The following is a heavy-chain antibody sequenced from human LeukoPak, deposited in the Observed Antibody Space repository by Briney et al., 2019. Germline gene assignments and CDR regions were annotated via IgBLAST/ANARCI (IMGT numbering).Heavy chain of an antibody. J-gene: IGHJ5*02. CDR2: INSNNGVT. D-gene: IGHD5-24*01. V-gene: IGHV1-2*06. CDR1: GYTFTDYY. Sequence: ASVKVSCKASGYTFTDYYIHWVRQAPGQGLEWMGRINSNNGVTDDAQNFQVRVTMTRDTSISTAYMELSRLTSDDTAVYYCARESEMATIIPWGQGTLVTVSS. CDR3: ARESEMATIIP.